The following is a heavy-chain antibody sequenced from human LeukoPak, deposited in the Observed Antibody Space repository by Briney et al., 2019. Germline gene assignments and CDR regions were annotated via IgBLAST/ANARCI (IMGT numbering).Heavy chain of an antibody. CDR3: AKYAPPTTVVTRFFGY. J-gene: IGHJ4*02. V-gene: IGHV3-23*01. Sequence: GGSLRLSCAASGFTFSSYAMTWVLQAPGKGLEWVSVIGYSGGDIQYADSVKGRFTISRDNSKNTLYLQMNSLRVEDTAVYYCAKYAPPTTVVTRFFGYWGQGTLVTVSS. CDR2: IGYSGGDI. CDR1: GFTFSSYA. D-gene: IGHD4-23*01.